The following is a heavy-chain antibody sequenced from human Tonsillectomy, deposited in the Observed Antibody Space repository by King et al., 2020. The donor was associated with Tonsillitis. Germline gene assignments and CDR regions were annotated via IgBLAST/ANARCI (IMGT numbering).Heavy chain of an antibody. CDR3: ARDSGWETGYYFDY. Sequence: QLVQSGGGVVQPGRSLRLSCAASGFTFSHYGMHWVRQAPDKGLEWVQFISYDGSNKYYADSVKGRFTIPRDNSKNMLYLQMNSLRAEDTAVYYCARDSGWETGYYFDYWGQGILVTVSS. CDR2: ISYDGSNK. V-gene: IGHV3-33*01. CDR1: GFTFSHYG. D-gene: IGHD1-26*01. J-gene: IGHJ4*02.